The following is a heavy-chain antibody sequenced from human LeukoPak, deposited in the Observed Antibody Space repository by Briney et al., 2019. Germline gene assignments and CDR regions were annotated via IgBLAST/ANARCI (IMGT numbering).Heavy chain of an antibody. Sequence: PGGSLRLACAASGFRFSSYAMSWVRQAPGKGLEWVSAISGSGVSTYYADSVKGRFTVSRDNSKNTLYLQMNSLRAEDTAVYYCDCSDIAVAGLFDYWGQGTLVTVSS. CDR3: DCSDIAVAGLFDY. J-gene: IGHJ4*02. V-gene: IGHV3-23*01. CDR1: GFRFSSYA. CDR2: ISGSGVST. D-gene: IGHD6-19*01.